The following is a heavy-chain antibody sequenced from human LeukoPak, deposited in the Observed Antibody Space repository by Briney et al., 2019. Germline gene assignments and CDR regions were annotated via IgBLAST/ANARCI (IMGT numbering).Heavy chain of an antibody. CDR1: GYTFTGYY. CDR3: ARLDCSSTSCYGFNWFDP. CDR2: INPSSGGT. D-gene: IGHD2-2*01. Sequence: GASVKVSCKASGYTFTGYYMHWVRQAPGQGLEWMGWINPSSGGTNYAQKFQGRVTMTRDTSISTAYMELSRLRSDDTAVYYCARLDCSSTSCYGFNWFDPWGQGTLVTVSS. J-gene: IGHJ5*02. V-gene: IGHV1-2*02.